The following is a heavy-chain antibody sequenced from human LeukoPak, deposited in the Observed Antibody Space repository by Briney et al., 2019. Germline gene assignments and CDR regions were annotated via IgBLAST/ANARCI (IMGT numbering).Heavy chain of an antibody. CDR2: IYYSGST. V-gene: IGHV4-39*01. CDR1: GGSLSSSSYY. Sequence: PSETLSLTCTVSGGSLSSSSYYWGWIRQPPGTGLEWIGSIYYSGSTYYNPSLKSRVTISVDTSKNQFSLKLSSVTAADTAVYYCARRGEGFDYWGQGTLVTVSS. J-gene: IGHJ4*02. CDR3: ARRGEGFDY.